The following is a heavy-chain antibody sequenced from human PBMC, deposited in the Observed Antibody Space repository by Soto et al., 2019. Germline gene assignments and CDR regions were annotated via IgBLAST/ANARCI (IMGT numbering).Heavy chain of an antibody. Sequence: QVQLVQSGAEVEKPGASMKVSCKASGYTFTTYIWHWVRQAPGQRLEWMGWINAGNGNTKYSQKFQGRVTITRDTSASTAYMELSSLRSEDTAVYYCARDPALDYWGQGTLVTVSS. V-gene: IGHV1-3*01. J-gene: IGHJ4*02. CDR3: ARDPALDY. CDR2: INAGNGNT. CDR1: GYTFTTYI.